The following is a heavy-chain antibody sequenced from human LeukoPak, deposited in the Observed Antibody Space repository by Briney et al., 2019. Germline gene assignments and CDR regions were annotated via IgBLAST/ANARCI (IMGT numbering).Heavy chain of an antibody. CDR2: IYYSGST. J-gene: IGHJ5*02. Sequence: SETLSLTCTVSGGSISSGDYYWSWIRQPPGKGLEWIGYIYYSGSTYYNPSLKSRVTISVDTSKNQFSLKLSSVTAADTAVYYCARWSAYSNWFDPWGQGTLVTVSS. CDR1: GGSISSGDYY. V-gene: IGHV4-30-4*08. D-gene: IGHD4-11*01. CDR3: ARWSAYSNWFDP.